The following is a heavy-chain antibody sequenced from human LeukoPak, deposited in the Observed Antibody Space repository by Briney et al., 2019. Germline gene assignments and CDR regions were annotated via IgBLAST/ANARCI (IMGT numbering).Heavy chain of an antibody. D-gene: IGHD3-22*01. V-gene: IGHV4-34*01. CDR2: VNHSGGT. J-gene: IGHJ4*02. CDR1: GGSFSGYY. Sequence: SETLSHTCAVYGGSFSGYYWSWIRQPPGKGLEWIGEVNHSGGTNYNPSLKSRVTISVDTSKNQFSLKLSSVTAADTAVYYCVAYYYETGGVFFDFWGQGTLVTVSS. CDR3: VAYYYETGGVFFDF.